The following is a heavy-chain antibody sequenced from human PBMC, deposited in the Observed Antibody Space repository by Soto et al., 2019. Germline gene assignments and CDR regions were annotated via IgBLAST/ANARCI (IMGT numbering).Heavy chain of an antibody. CDR1: GYTFTSYA. CDR3: ARDRAVYNRGWPGY. D-gene: IGHD6-19*01. V-gene: IGHV1-3*01. J-gene: IGHJ4*02. CDR2: INAGNGNT. Sequence: ASVKVSCKASGYTFTSYAMHWVRQAPGQRLEWMGWINAGNGNTKYSQKFQGRVTITRDTSASTAYMELSSLRAEDTAVYYCARDRAVYNRGWPGYWGQGTLVTVSS.